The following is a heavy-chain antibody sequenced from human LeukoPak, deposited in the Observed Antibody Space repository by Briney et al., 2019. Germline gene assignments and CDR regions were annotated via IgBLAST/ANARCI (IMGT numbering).Heavy chain of an antibody. CDR1: GGSISSGGYY. V-gene: IGHV4-30-2*01. CDR3: ARSTMIAVVISPLGAFDI. D-gene: IGHD3-22*01. Sequence: SETLSLTCTVSGGSISSGGYYWSWIRQPPGKGLEWIGYIYHSGSTYYNPSLKSRVTISVDRSKNQFSLKLSSVTAADTAVYYCARSTMIAVVISPLGAFDIWGQGTMVTVSS. CDR2: IYHSGST. J-gene: IGHJ3*02.